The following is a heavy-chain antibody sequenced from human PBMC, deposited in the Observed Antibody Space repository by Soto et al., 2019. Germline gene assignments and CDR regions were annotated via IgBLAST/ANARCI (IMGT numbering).Heavy chain of an antibody. Sequence: QVQLVQSGAEVKKPGASVKVSCKASGYTFTSYDINWVRQATGQGLEWMGWMNPNNVNAGYAQKFQGRVTMTRNTSITTAYMELSSLRSDDTAVYYCATSRPSSTSYDYWGQGTLVTVSS. CDR3: ATSRPSSTSYDY. CDR1: GYTFTSYD. J-gene: IGHJ4*02. D-gene: IGHD2-2*01. CDR2: MNPNNVNA. V-gene: IGHV1-8*01.